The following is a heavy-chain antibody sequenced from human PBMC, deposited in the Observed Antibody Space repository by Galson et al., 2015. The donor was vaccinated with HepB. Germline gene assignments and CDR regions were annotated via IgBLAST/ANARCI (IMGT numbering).Heavy chain of an antibody. V-gene: IGHV6-1*01. CDR2: AYYRSKWYK. J-gene: IGHJ6*02. CDR3: AYGVDV. CDR1: GDSVSSNSAA. Sequence: CAISGDSVSSNSAAWNWMRQSPSRRREWLGRAYYRSKWYKDYAVAVKSRITINPDTSKTQVSLQLEYVTPEDTAVYYCAYGVDVWGQGTTVTVSS.